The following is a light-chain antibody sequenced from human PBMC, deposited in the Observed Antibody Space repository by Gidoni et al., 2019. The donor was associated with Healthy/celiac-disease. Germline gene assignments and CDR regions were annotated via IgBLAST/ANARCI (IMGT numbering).Light chain of an antibody. J-gene: IGKJ3*01. CDR2: GAS. V-gene: IGKV3-20*01. CDR3: QQYGSSPLT. Sequence: ELVLTQSPGTLSLSPGERATLSCRASQSVSSSYLAWYQQKPGQAPRLLIYGASSRATGIPDSFSGSGSGTDFTLTISRLEPEDFAVYYCQQYGSSPLTFGPGTKVDIK. CDR1: QSVSSSY.